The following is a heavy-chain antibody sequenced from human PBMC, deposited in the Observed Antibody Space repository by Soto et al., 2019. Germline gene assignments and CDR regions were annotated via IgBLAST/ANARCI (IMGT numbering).Heavy chain of an antibody. D-gene: IGHD2-15*01. Sequence: LEQSGSGLAKPSETLSLTCAVSGASMTTGGFSWTWVRQPPGGGLEWIGHVYHRASTQYNPSLKGRVSISVDTSRSLFSLRLTSLTAADTAVYFCTRGSAAPPSLLYFDTWGQGTPVTVSS. CDR1: GASMTTGGFS. CDR3: TRGSAAPPSLLYFDT. J-gene: IGHJ4*02. V-gene: IGHV4-30-2*01. CDR2: VYHRAST.